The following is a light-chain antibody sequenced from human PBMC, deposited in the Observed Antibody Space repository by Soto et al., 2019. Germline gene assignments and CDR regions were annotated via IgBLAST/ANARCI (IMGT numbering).Light chain of an antibody. V-gene: IGKV3-20*01. CDR3: QRYGSSPLST. CDR2: DAS. J-gene: IGKJ5*01. CDR1: QSVSSY. Sequence: EIVLTQSRATRTVSPEERATLACMASQSVSSYLAWYQQKPGQAPRLLIYDASNRATGIPDRFSGSGSGTDLTLSICSLEPEDFAVYFCQRYGSSPLSTIGQGTRLEIK.